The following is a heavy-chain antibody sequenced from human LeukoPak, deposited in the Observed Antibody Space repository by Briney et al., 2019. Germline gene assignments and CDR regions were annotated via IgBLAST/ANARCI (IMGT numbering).Heavy chain of an antibody. CDR1: GFTFSSYS. CDR2: ISSSSSYI. CDR3: ARGVGYSYGFDY. D-gene: IGHD5-18*01. Sequence: GGSLRLSCAASGFTFSSYSMNWVRQAPGKGLEWVSSISSSSSYIYYADSVKGRFTISRDNAKNSLYLQMNSLRAEDTAVYYCARGVGYSYGFDYWGQGIPVTVSS. V-gene: IGHV3-21*01. J-gene: IGHJ4*02.